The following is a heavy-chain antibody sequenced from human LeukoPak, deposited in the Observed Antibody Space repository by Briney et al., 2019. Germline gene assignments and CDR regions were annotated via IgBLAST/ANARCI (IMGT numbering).Heavy chain of an antibody. D-gene: IGHD2-15*01. CDR2: TYYRSKWYN. J-gene: IGHJ6*02. CDR1: GDSVSSNRAA. Sequence: SQTLSLTCAISGDSVSSNRAAWNWIRQSPSRGLEWLGRTYYRSKWYNDYAVSVISRITINPDTSKNQISLQLNSVTHEDTAVYYCARGGAYSPYYAMDVRGQGTTVTVSS. CDR3: ARGGAYSPYYAMDV. V-gene: IGHV6-1*01.